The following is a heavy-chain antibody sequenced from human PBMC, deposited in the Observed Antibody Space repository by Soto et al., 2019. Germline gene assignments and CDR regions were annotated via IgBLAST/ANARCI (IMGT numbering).Heavy chain of an antibody. CDR3: ARDGYYDFWSGKSIDY. CDR1: GYTFTSYG. J-gene: IGHJ4*02. V-gene: IGHV1-18*01. Sequence: ASVKVSCKASGYTFTSYGISWVRQAPGQGLEWMGWISAYNGNTNYAQKLQGRVTMTTDTSTSTAYMELRSLRSDDTAVYYCARDGYYDFWSGKSIDYWGQGTLVTVSS. D-gene: IGHD3-3*01. CDR2: ISAYNGNT.